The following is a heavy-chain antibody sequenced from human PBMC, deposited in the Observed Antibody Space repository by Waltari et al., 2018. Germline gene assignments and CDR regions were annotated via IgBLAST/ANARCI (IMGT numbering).Heavy chain of an antibody. D-gene: IGHD4-4*01. V-gene: IGHV3-23*01. J-gene: IGHJ5*02. CDR1: GFTFSSYA. CDR2: ISGSGGST. CDR3: AKDKKTRTHDYRNWFDP. Sequence: EVQLLESGGGLVQPGGSLRLSCAASGFTFSSYAMSWVRQAPGKGLGWVSAISGSGGSTYYADSVKGRFTISRDNSKNTLYLQMNSLRAEDTAVYYCAKDKKTRTHDYRNWFDPWGQGTLVTVSS.